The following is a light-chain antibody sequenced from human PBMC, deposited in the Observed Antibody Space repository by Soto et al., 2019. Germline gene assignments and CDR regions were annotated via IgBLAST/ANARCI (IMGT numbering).Light chain of an antibody. CDR1: SSDVGGYNY. J-gene: IGLJ2*01. V-gene: IGLV2-14*01. CDR3: SSYTSSSTVV. Sequence: QSALTQPASVSGSPGQSITISCTGTSSDVGGYNYVSWYQQHPGKAPKLMIYDVSNRPSGVSNRFSGSKSGNTASLTISGLQAEHEADYYGSSYTSSSTVVFGGGTKLTVL. CDR2: DVS.